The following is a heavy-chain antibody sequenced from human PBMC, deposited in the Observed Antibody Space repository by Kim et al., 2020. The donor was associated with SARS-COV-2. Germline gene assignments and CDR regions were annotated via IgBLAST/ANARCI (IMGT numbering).Heavy chain of an antibody. J-gene: IGHJ5*02. CDR3: VGDGYCSGGNTCYSVGWFDA. D-gene: IGHD2-15*01. Sequence: ASVKVSCKASGYTFTKYGISWVRQAPGQGLEWMGWISTYTASTHYAQNLQGRVTMTTDTSTTTAYMELRCLRSDDTAVDYFVGDGYCSGGNTCYSVGWFDAWGQRAPFTVSS. V-gene: IGHV1-18*01. CDR2: ISTYTAST. CDR1: GYTFTKYG.